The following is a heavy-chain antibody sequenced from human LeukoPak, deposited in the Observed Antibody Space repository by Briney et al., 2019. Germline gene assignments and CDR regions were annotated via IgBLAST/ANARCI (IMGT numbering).Heavy chain of an antibody. D-gene: IGHD7-27*01. CDR2: IIPIFDTT. CDR3: ARGPPNWGYDY. V-gene: IGHV1-69*01. CDR1: GGTFGSHA. J-gene: IGHJ4*02. Sequence: GSSVKVSCKASGGTFGSHAISWVRQALGQGLEWIGGIIPIFDTTIYGKEFQGRVTTTADGSTSTAYMELSSLRSEDTAVYYCARGPPNWGYDYWGPGTLVTVSS.